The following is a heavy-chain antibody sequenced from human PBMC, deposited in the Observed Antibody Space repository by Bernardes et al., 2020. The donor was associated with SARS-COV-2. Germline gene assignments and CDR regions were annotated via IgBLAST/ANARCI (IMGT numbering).Heavy chain of an antibody. D-gene: IGHD3-10*02. CDR3: AKNNLRSGTYYYGMDV. CDR2: ISGGGLST. J-gene: IGHJ6*02. CDR1: GFSFGSYA. Sequence: GGSLRLSCAASGFSFGSYAMSWVRQAPGKGLEWVSAISGGGLSTYYADSVKGRFTISRDNSKNTLYLQMNTLRAEDTAIYYCAKNNLRSGTYYYGMDVWGQGTTVTVSS. V-gene: IGHV3-23*01.